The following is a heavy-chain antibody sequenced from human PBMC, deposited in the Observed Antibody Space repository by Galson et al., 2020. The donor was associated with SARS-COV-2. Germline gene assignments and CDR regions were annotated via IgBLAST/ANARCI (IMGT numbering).Heavy chain of an antibody. Sequence: GESLKISCAASGFTFSSYAMSWVRQAPGKGLEWVPAISGSGGSTYYADSVKGRFTISRDNAKNTLYLQMNSLRTEDTAVYYCAKSRPPSITMIVGFDYWGQGTLVTVSS. J-gene: IGHJ4*02. CDR2: ISGSGGST. CDR3: AKSRPPSITMIVGFDY. V-gene: IGHV3-23*01. CDR1: GFTFSSYA. D-gene: IGHD3-22*01.